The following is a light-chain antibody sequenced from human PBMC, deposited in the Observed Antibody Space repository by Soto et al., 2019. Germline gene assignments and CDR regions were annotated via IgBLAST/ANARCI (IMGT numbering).Light chain of an antibody. J-gene: IGKJ1*01. CDR1: QTVLSSY. CDR2: GAS. Sequence: EIVLTQSPGTLSLSPGEAVTLSCRASQTVLSSYVAWYQQKPGQPPRLLIYGASSRATGIPDRFSGSGSGTDFTLNISRLEPEDFGVFYCQQYGNPPQTFGQGTRVEV. V-gene: IGKV3-20*01. CDR3: QQYGNPPQT.